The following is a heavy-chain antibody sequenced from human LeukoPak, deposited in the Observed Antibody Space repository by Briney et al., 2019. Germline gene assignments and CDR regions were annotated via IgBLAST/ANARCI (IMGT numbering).Heavy chain of an antibody. CDR3: AMYSGSDWELNY. Sequence: GGSLRLSCAASGFTFSSYDMHWVRQATGKGLEWVSAIGTAGDTYYPGSVKGRFTISRENAKNSLYLQMNSLRVEDTAVYYCAMYSGSDWELNYWGQGTLVTVSS. CDR2: IGTAGDT. V-gene: IGHV3-13*01. J-gene: IGHJ4*02. D-gene: IGHD5-12*01. CDR1: GFTFSSYD.